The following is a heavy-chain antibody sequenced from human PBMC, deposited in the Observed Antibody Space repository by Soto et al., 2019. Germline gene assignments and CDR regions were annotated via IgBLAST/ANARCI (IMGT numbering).Heavy chain of an antibody. Sequence: SETLSITCTTSGDSMSTSNWWSWVRRPPGKGLEWVGQIFHTGSTYYNPSLKTRVTISVDKSSDRFSLKLTSVTAADTAVYFCARTYCSNTVCPHGRWGQGTLVTVSS. CDR3: ARTYCSNTVCPHGR. J-gene: IGHJ4*02. V-gene: IGHV4-4*02. CDR1: GDSMSTSNW. D-gene: IGHD2-2*01. CDR2: IFHTGST.